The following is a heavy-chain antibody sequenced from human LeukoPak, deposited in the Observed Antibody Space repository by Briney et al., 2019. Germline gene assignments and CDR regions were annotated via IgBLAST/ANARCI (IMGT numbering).Heavy chain of an antibody. V-gene: IGHV3-48*03. Sequence: GGSLRLSCAASGFTFSNYEMNWVRQAPGKGLEWASYISSGGSTIFYSDSVKGRFTMSRDNARNSLYLQMNSLRAEDTAVYYRARDGAWFGELLYRPTCYYYMDVWGKGTTVTVSS. CDR2: ISSGGSTI. CDR1: GFTFSNYE. CDR3: ARDGAWFGELLYRPTCYYYMDV. D-gene: IGHD3-10*01. J-gene: IGHJ6*03.